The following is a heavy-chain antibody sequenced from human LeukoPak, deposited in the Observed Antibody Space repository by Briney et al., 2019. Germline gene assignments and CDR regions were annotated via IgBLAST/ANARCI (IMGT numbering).Heavy chain of an antibody. D-gene: IGHD3-22*01. CDR2: ISWNSGSI. CDR1: GFTFRSYA. Sequence: GGSLRLSCAASGFTFRSYAMHWVRQAPGKGLEWVSGISWNSGSIGYADSVKGRFTISRDNAKNSLYLQMNSLRAEDTALYYCAKAPYYYDSSGYLDYWGQGTLVTVSS. J-gene: IGHJ4*02. CDR3: AKAPYYYDSSGYLDY. V-gene: IGHV3-9*01.